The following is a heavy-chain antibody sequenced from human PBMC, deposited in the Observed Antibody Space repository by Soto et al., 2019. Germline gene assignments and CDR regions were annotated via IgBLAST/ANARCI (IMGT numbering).Heavy chain of an antibody. CDR3: ARLNIVLVPAAEPDFDY. CDR1: GGSISSSNW. D-gene: IGHD2-2*01. V-gene: IGHV4-4*02. CDR2: IYHSGST. Sequence: SETLSLTCAVSGGSISSSNWWSWVRQPPGKGLEWIGEIYHSGSTNYNPSLKSRVTISVDTSKNQFSLKLSSVTAADTAVYYCARLNIVLVPAAEPDFDYWGQGTLVTVSS. J-gene: IGHJ4*02.